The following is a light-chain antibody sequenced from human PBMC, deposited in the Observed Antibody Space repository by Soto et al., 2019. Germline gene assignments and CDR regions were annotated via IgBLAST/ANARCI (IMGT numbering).Light chain of an antibody. V-gene: IGKV1-39*01. Sequence: DIQMTQSPSSLSASVGDRVTVTCRASQSVSSYLNWYRQLPGKAPKLLIFTTSTLQSGVPSRFSGSGSGTDFTLTISRLQPEDFATYYWQQTYSIPYTFGRGTKLVIK. J-gene: IGKJ2*01. CDR1: QSVSSY. CDR2: TTS. CDR3: QQTYSIPYT.